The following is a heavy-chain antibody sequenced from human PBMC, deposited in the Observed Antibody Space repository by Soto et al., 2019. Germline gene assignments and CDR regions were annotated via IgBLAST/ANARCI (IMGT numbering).Heavy chain of an antibody. J-gene: IGHJ3*02. V-gene: IGHV3-15*01. CDR3: TTGGDCVGWSDAFDI. D-gene: IGHD2-21*02. Sequence: EVQLVESGGGLVKPGGSLRLSCAASGFTFSNAWMSWVRQAPGKGLEWVGRIKSKTDGGTTDYAAPVKGRFSISRDDSKNTLYLQMNSLKTEDTAVYYCTTGGDCVGWSDAFDIWGQGTMVTVSS. CDR1: GFTFSNAW. CDR2: IKSKTDGGTT.